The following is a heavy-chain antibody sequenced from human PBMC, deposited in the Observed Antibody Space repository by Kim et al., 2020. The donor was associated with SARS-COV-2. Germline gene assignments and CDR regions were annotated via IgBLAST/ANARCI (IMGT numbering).Heavy chain of an antibody. V-gene: IGHV1-18*01. CDR1: GYTFTSYG. CDR2: ISAYNGNT. CDR3: AVYCSSTSCRPPQFLDY. D-gene: IGHD2-2*01. J-gene: IGHJ4*02. Sequence: ASVKVSCKASGYTFTSYGISWVRQAPGQGLEWMGWISAYNGNTNYAQKLQGRVTMTTDTSTSTAYMELRSLRSDDTAVYYCAVYCSSTSCRPPQFLDYWGQGTLVTVSS.